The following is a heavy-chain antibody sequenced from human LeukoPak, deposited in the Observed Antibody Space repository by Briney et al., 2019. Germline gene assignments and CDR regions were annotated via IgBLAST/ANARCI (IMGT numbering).Heavy chain of an antibody. Sequence: ETLSLTCTVSGDSISSGYYWVWIRQPPGKGLEWIGSIYHSGSTYYNPSLKSRATISVDKSKNHFSLKLSSVTAADTAVYYCARGEDKTMLYLSPNNAFDIWGQGTMVTVSS. CDR1: GDSISSGYY. CDR3: ARGEDKTMLYLSPNNAFDI. V-gene: IGHV4-38-2*02. D-gene: IGHD2-8*01. J-gene: IGHJ3*02. CDR2: IYHSGST.